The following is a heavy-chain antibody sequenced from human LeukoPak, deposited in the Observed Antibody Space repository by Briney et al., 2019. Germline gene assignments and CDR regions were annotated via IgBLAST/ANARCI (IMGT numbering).Heavy chain of an antibody. Sequence: SETLSLTCTVSGGSISSYYWNWIRQPPGKGLEWIGYIYYSGSTNYNPSLKSRVTISVDTSKNQFSLKLSSVTAADTAVYYCARGGIAVAGTFDYWGQGTLVTVSS. CDR1: GGSISSYY. CDR2: IYYSGST. J-gene: IGHJ4*02. V-gene: IGHV4-59*01. D-gene: IGHD6-19*01. CDR3: ARGGIAVAGTFDY.